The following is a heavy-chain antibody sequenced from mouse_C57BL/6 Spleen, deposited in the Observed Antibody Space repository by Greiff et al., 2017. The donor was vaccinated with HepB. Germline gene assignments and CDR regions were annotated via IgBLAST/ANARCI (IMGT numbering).Heavy chain of an antibody. J-gene: IGHJ1*03. CDR1: GFTFSSYA. CDR3: ARDKKGYEDYDGYFDV. V-gene: IGHV5-4*01. D-gene: IGHD2-4*01. Sequence: EVKLVESGGGLVKPGGSLKLSCAASGFTFSSYAMSWVRQTPEKRLEWVATISDGGSYTYYPDNVKGRFTISRDNAKNNLYLQMSHLKSEDTAMYYCARDKKGYEDYDGYFDVWGTGTTVTVSS. CDR2: ISDGGSYT.